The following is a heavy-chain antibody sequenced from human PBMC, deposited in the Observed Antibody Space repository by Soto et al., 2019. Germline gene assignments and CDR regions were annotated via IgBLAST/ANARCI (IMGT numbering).Heavy chain of an antibody. J-gene: IGHJ4*02. D-gene: IGHD4-17*01. Sequence: SETLSLTCTVSGGSISSYYWSWIRQPPGKGLEWIGYIYYSGSTNYNPSLKSRVTISVDTSKNQFSLKLSSVTAADTAVYYCASATAYGDYFDYWGQGTLVTVSS. CDR3: ASATAYGDYFDY. CDR2: IYYSGST. CDR1: GGSISSYY. V-gene: IGHV4-59*01.